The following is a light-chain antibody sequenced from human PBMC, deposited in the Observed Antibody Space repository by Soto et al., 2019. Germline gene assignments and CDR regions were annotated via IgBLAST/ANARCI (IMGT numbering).Light chain of an antibody. Sequence: DIQMTQSPSTLSASVGDRVTITCRASQSISSWLAWYQQKPGKAPKLLIYKASSLESGVPPRFSGSGSRTEFTRTISSLQTDDFATYYCQQYNSYRTFGQGTKVEIK. CDR2: KAS. V-gene: IGKV1-5*03. CDR3: QQYNSYRT. CDR1: QSISSW. J-gene: IGKJ1*01.